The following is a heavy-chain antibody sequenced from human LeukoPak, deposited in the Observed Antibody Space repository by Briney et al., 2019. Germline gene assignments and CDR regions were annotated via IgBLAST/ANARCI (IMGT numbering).Heavy chain of an antibody. J-gene: IGHJ4*02. V-gene: IGHV3-48*01. CDR2: ISSSSSTI. CDR1: GFTFSSYS. Sequence: PGGSLRLSCAASGFTFSSYSMNWVRQAPGKGLEWVSYISSSSSTIYYADSVKGRFTISRDNAKNSLYLQMNSLRAEDTAVYYCAKSYGSWYWGQGTLVTVSS. CDR3: AKSYGSWY. D-gene: IGHD3-16*02.